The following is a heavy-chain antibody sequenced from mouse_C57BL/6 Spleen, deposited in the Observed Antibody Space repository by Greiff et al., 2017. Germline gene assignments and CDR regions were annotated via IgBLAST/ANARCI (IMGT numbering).Heavy chain of an antibody. J-gene: IGHJ2*01. CDR1: GFTFTDYY. D-gene: IGHD1-1*01. Sequence: DVKLVESGGGLVQPGGSLSLSCAASGFTFTDYYMSWVRQPPGKALEWLGFIRNKAKGYTTEYSASVKGRFTISRDNSQTILYLPMNSLRAEDSATYYCARYKGSYFDYWGQGTTLTVSS. CDR3: ARYKGSYFDY. CDR2: IRNKAKGYTT. V-gene: IGHV7-3*01.